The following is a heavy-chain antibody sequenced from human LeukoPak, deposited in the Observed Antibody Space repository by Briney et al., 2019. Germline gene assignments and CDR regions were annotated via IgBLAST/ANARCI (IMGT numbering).Heavy chain of an antibody. CDR3: ARANMIYGSGSYSDNWFDP. D-gene: IGHD3-10*01. V-gene: IGHV4-39*07. CDR2: IYYSGST. CDR1: GGPISSSSYY. J-gene: IGHJ5*02. Sequence: SETLSLTCTVSGGPISSSSYYWGWIRQPPGKGLEWIGSIYYSGSTYYNPSLKSRVTISVDTSKNQFSLKLSSVTAADTAVYYCARANMIYGSGSYSDNWFDPWGQGTLVTVSS.